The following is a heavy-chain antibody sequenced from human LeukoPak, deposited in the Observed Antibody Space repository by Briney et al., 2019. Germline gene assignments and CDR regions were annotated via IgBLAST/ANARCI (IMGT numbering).Heavy chain of an antibody. CDR2: TNSDETTI. D-gene: IGHD7-27*01. Sequence: PGGSLRLSCAASGFTFSRHWMHWVRQAPGKGLVWVSRTNSDETTIDYADSVKGRSTISRDNVKNTVYLQMNSLRAEDTAVYYCIRALTGSDDYWGQGTLVTVSS. V-gene: IGHV3-74*01. CDR1: GFTFSRHW. CDR3: IRALTGSDDY. J-gene: IGHJ4*02.